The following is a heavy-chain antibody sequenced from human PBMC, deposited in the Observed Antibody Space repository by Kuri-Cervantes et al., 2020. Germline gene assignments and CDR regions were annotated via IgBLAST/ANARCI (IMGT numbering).Heavy chain of an antibody. D-gene: IGHD6-13*01. CDR3: ARGLDSSSWYSIVGATYYYGMDV. CDR1: GFTFSSYA. J-gene: IGHJ6*02. Sequence: GESLKISCAASGFTFSSYAMHWVRQAPGKGLEWVAVISYDGSNKYYADSVKGRFTISRDNSKNTLYLQMNSLRAEDTAVYYCARGLDSSSWYSIVGATYYYGMDVWGQGTTVTVSS. V-gene: IGHV3-30-3*01. CDR2: ISYDGSNK.